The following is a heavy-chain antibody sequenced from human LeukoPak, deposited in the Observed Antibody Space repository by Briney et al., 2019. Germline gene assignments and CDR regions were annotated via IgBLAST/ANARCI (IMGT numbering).Heavy chain of an antibody. J-gene: IGHJ2*01. D-gene: IGHD3-10*01. V-gene: IGHV4-61*05. CDR2: IYYSGST. CDR3: AGVWFGELSLGYFDL. CDR1: GDSINSSSYY. Sequence: SETLSLTCTVFGDSINSSSYYWGWIRQPPGKGLEWIGYIYYSGSTNYNPSLKSRVTISVDTSKNQFSLKLSSVTAADTAVYYCAGVWFGELSLGYFDLWGRGTLVTVSS.